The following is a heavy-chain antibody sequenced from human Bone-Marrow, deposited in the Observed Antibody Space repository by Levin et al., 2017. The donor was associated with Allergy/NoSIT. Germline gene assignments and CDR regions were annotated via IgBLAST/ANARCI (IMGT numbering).Heavy chain of an antibody. V-gene: IGHV2-5*02. CDR1: GFSFSSSGVG. CDR2: IYWDDDR. Sequence: KGSGPTLVKPTQTLTLTCSFSGFSFSSSGVGVGWIRQPPGKALEWLAIIYWDDDRRYRPSLKSRLTVTKDTSKNQVVLTMTNMDPVDTATYYCAHSPVCDDAFDVWGQGTQVTVSS. CDR3: AHSPVCDDAFDV. J-gene: IGHJ3*01.